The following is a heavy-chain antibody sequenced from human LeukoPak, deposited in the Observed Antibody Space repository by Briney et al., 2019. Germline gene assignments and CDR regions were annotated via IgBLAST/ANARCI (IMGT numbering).Heavy chain of an antibody. Sequence: SETLSLTCAVYGGSFSGYYWSWIRQPPGKGLEWIGEINHSGSTNYNPSLKSRVTISVDTSKNQFSLKLSSVTAADTAVYYCARGDSSSQDAFDIWGQGTMVNVSS. CDR3: ARGDSSSQDAFDI. CDR2: INHSGST. V-gene: IGHV4-34*01. D-gene: IGHD6-13*01. J-gene: IGHJ3*02. CDR1: GGSFSGYY.